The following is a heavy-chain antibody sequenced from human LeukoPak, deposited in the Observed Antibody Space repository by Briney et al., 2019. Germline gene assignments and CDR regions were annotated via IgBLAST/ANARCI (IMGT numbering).Heavy chain of an antibody. J-gene: IGHJ4*02. V-gene: IGHV4-4*07. D-gene: IGHD1-1*01. CDR1: GGSISSYY. CDR2: IYTSGST. Sequence: KPSETLSLTCTVSGGSISSYYWSWIRQPAGKGLEWIGRIYTSGSTNYNPSLKSRVTMSVDTSKNQFSLKLSSVTAADTAVYYCARVNWNDARVYYFDYWGQGTLVTVSS. CDR3: ARVNWNDARVYYFDY.